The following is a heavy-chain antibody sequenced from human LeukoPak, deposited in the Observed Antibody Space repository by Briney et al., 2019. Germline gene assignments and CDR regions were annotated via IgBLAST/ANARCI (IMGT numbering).Heavy chain of an antibody. V-gene: IGHV1-69*13. CDR3: ARDINRGGRFDY. Sequence: ASVKVSCKASGGTFSSYAISWVRQAPGQGLGWMGGIIPIFGTANYAQKFQGRVTITADESTSTAYMELSSLRSEDTAVYYCARDINRGGRFDYWGQGTLVTVSS. J-gene: IGHJ4*02. D-gene: IGHD2/OR15-2a*01. CDR1: GGTFSSYA. CDR2: IIPIFGTA.